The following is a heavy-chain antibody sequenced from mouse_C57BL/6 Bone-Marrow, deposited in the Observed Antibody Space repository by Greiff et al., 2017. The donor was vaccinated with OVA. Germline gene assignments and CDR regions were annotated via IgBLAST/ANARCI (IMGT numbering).Heavy chain of an antibody. CDR2: IDPENGDT. CDR3: TPLYYYGSSDY. Sequence: EVKLMESGAELVRPGASVKLSCTASGFNIKDDYMHWVKQRPEQGLEWIGWIDPENGDTEYASKFQGKATITADTSSNTAYLQLSSLTSEDTAVYYCTPLYYYGSSDYWGQGTTLTVSS. J-gene: IGHJ2*01. V-gene: IGHV14-4*01. CDR1: GFNIKDDY. D-gene: IGHD1-1*01.